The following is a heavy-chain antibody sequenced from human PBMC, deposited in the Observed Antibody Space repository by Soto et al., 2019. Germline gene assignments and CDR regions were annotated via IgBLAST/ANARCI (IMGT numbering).Heavy chain of an antibody. V-gene: IGHV4-59*08. CDR2: IHYSGGS. Sequence: LEILSLTCTVSGASINSYCWNWIRQTPGKGLEWIGFIHYSGGSSFNASLKSRLAMSVDTSKNQYSLRLNFLTVADTAVYYCARWGDTAGLSLPAFDIWGQGIMVTVSS. CDR1: GASINSYC. J-gene: IGHJ3*02. CDR3: ARWGDTAGLSLPAFDI. D-gene: IGHD2-21*02.